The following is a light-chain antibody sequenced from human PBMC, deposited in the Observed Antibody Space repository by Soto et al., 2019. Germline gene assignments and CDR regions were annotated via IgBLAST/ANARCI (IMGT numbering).Light chain of an antibody. CDR1: QSVSSSY. V-gene: IGKV3-20*01. CDR2: GAS. Sequence: EIVLTQSPGTLSLSPGERATLSCRASQSVSSSYLAWYQQNRGQAPRLLIYGASSRAPGIPHRFGGSGSATDFTLTISRLEPDDFAVYYCQQYGSSRWTFGQGTKVEIK. J-gene: IGKJ1*01. CDR3: QQYGSSRWT.